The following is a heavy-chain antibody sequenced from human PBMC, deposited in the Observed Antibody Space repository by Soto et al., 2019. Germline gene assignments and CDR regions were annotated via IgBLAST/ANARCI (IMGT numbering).Heavy chain of an antibody. CDR3: ASTVAARRAHYYYYYGMDV. CDR2: IIPIFGTA. D-gene: IGHD6-6*01. Sequence: ASVKVSCKASGGTFSSYAISWVRQAPGQGLEWMGGIIPIFGTANYAQKFQGRVTITADESTSTAYMELSSLRSEDTAVYYCASTVAARRAHYYYYYGMDVWGQGTTVTVSS. J-gene: IGHJ6*02. CDR1: GGTFSSYA. V-gene: IGHV1-69*13.